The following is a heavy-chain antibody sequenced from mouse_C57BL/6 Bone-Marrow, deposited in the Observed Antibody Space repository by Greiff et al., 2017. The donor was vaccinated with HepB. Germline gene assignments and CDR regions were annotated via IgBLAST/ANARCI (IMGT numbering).Heavy chain of an antibody. J-gene: IGHJ2*01. CDR1: GFSLTSYG. Sequence: QVTLKVSGPGLVQPSQCLSISCSVSGFSLTSYGVHWVRQSPGKGLAWLGVIWSGGSTDYNAAFISRLSISKDNSKSQVFFKMNSLQADDTAIYYCARMRYYGYFDYWGQGTTLTVSS. CDR2: IWSGGST. D-gene: IGHD1-1*01. CDR3: ARMRYYGYFDY. V-gene: IGHV2-2*01.